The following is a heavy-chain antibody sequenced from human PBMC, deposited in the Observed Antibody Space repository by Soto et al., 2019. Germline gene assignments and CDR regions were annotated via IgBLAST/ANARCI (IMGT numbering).Heavy chain of an antibody. J-gene: IGHJ6*02. CDR3: AKTLPKSGSAPYYFTLDV. Sequence: EVQLLESGGNLVQPGGSLRLSCAAFGFTFSSYALSWVRQAPEKGLEWVSAISDSGRNTYYADSVKGRFTISRDDSKNTVFLQMNSLRAEDTAISYCAKTLPKSGSAPYYFTLDVWGQGTTVTVSS. CDR2: ISDSGRNT. V-gene: IGHV3-23*01. CDR1: GFTFSSYA.